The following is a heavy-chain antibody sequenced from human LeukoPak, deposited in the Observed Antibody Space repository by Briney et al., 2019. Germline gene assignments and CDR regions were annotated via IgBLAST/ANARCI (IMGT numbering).Heavy chain of an antibody. CDR2: ISYDGSNK. CDR3: ARAYCSSTSCEYYYYYYGMDV. CDR1: GFTFSSYA. Sequence: GGSLRLSCAASGFTFSSYAMHWVRQAPGKGLEWVAVISYDGSNKYYADSVKGRFTISRDNSRNTLYLQMNSLRAEDTAVYYCARAYCSSTSCEYYYYYYGMDVWGKGTTVTVSS. D-gene: IGHD2-2*01. V-gene: IGHV3-30*04. J-gene: IGHJ6*04.